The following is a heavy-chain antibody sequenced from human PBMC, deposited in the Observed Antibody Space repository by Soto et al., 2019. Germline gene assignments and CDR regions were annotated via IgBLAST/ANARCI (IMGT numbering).Heavy chain of an antibody. CDR3: AKDRKSGSGWYWDY. V-gene: IGHV3-23*01. J-gene: IGHJ4*02. CDR1: GFTFSSLA. CDR2: ISGSGGST. Sequence: GGSLRLSCAASGFTFSSLAMSWVRQAPGKGLEWVSGISGSGGSTYYADSVEGRFTISRDNSKNTLYLQMNSLRGEDTAVYYCAKDRKSGSGWYWDYWGQGTLVTVSS. D-gene: IGHD6-19*01.